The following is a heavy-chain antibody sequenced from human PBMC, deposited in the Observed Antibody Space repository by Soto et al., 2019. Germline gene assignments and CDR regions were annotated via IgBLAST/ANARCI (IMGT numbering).Heavy chain of an antibody. D-gene: IGHD3-10*01. Sequence: QVHLVQSGAEVKKPGASVKVSCKASGYTFTSYGITWVRQAPGQGLEWMGWISAHNGNTDYAQKLQGRVIVTRDPSTSTPYMELRTLRSDHTAVYYCARGRYGEYWGQGALVTVSS. CDR3: ARGRYGEY. CDR1: GYTFTSYG. CDR2: ISAHNGNT. J-gene: IGHJ4*02. V-gene: IGHV1-18*01.